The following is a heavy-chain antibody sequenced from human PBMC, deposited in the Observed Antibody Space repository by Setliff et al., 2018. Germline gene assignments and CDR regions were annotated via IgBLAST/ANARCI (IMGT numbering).Heavy chain of an antibody. CDR2: FFYSGDS. CDR3: ARGRNIAARLLDS. D-gene: IGHD6-6*01. J-gene: IGHJ4*02. CDR1: GASLNSGTYY. Sequence: PSETLSLTCTVSGASLNSGTYYWGWIRQPPGKGLEWIGLFFYSGDSRYNPSLKSRVTMSVDASKDQFSLKLISMTAADTAVYYCARGRNIAARLLDSWGQGTLVTVSS. V-gene: IGHV4-61*01.